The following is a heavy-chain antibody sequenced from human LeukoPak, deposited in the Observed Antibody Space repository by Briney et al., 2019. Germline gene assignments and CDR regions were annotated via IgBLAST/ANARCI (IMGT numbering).Heavy chain of an antibody. CDR2: ISSSGSTQ. CDR1: GFTFSSYE. J-gene: IGHJ4*02. CDR3: ARGMYKSGWFLGRDYFDY. V-gene: IGHV3-48*03. D-gene: IGHD6-19*01. Sequence: PGGSLRLSCTASGFTFSSYEMNWVRQAPGKGLEWVSYISSSGSTQYYADSVKGRFTISRDNAKNSLYLQMNSLRAEDTAAYYCARGMYKSGWFLGRDYFDYWGQGTLVTVSS.